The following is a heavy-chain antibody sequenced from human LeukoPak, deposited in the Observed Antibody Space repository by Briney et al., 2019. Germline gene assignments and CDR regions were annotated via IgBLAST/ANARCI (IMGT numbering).Heavy chain of an antibody. V-gene: IGHV1-69*04. CDR2: IIPILGIA. CDR1: GGTFSSYA. CDR3: AREIGNIVVVPAATAGPLAS. D-gene: IGHD2-2*01. J-gene: IGHJ4*02. Sequence: GASVKVSCRASGGTFSSYAISWVRQAPGQGLEWMGRIIPILGIANYAQKFQGRVTITADKSTSTAYMELSSLRSEDTAVYYCAREIGNIVVVPAATAGPLASWGQGTLVTVSS.